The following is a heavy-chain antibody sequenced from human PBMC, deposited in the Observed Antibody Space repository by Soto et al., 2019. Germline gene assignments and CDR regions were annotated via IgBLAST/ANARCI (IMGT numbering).Heavy chain of an antibody. CDR3: AREDYDILTGYPLVGMDV. CDR2: INPSGGST. J-gene: IGHJ6*02. V-gene: IGHV1-46*01. Sequence: ASVKVSCKASGYTFTSYYMHWVRQAPGQGLEWMGIINPSGGSTSYAQKFQGRVTMTRDTSTSTVYMELSSLRSEDTAAYYCAREDYDILTGYPLVGMDVWGQGTTVTVSS. CDR1: GYTFTSYY. D-gene: IGHD3-9*01.